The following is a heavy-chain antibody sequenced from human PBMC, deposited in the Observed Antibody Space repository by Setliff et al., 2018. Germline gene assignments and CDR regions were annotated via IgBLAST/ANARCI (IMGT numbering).Heavy chain of an antibody. CDR3: ARGCSGGGCPGALDF. J-gene: IGHJ3*01. CDR1: GFSISDSY. V-gene: IGHV3-11*01. CDR2: ISCSSTII. Sequence: PGGSLRLSCAASGFSISDSYMSWIRQAPGKGLEWISYISCSSTIIHYADSVRGRFTVSRDNAKNLLYLQMNSLRAEDTAVYYCARGCSGGGCPGALDFWGQGTMVTVS. D-gene: IGHD2-15*01.